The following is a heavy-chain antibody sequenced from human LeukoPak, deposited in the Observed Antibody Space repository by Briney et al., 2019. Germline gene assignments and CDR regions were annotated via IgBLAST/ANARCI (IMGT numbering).Heavy chain of an antibody. Sequence: GGSLTLSCTASGFTFSSYAMNWVRQAPGKGLEWVSGIGAGGTFTYYADSVKGRFTISRDNAKNSLYLQMNSLRAEDTAVYYCTRQPGIAAAGRFDYWGQGTLVTVSS. CDR2: IGAGGTFT. CDR1: GFTFSSYA. V-gene: IGHV3-23*01. D-gene: IGHD6-13*01. CDR3: TRQPGIAAAGRFDY. J-gene: IGHJ4*02.